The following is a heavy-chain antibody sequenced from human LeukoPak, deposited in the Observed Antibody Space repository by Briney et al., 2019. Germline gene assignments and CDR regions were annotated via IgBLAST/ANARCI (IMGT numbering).Heavy chain of an antibody. V-gene: IGHV4-39*07. CDR2: IYYSGST. CDR1: GGSFSSSSYY. D-gene: IGHD2-2*01. J-gene: IGHJ4*02. CDR3: GRAPRNYQLASYFDY. Sequence: SETLSLTCTVTGGSFSSSSYYWGWIRQPPGKGLEWIGSIYYSGSTYYNPSLKSRVTISADTSKNQFSLKLSSVTAADTAAYYCGRAPRNYQLASYFDYWGQGTLVTVSS.